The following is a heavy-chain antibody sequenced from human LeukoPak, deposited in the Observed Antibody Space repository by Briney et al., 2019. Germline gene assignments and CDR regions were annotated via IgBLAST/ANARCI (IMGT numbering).Heavy chain of an antibody. CDR2: INPKSGGT. V-gene: IGHV1-2*02. J-gene: IGHJ4*02. CDR3: ARSLGTLGYCCSTSCYTALD. Sequence: GASVKVSCKASGYTFTGYYMYWVRQAPGQGVEWMGWINPKSGGTNYAQKFQGRVTMTRDTSISTAYMELSRLRSDDTAVYYCARSLGTLGYCCSTSCYTALDWGQGTLVTVSS. D-gene: IGHD2-2*02. CDR1: GYTFTGYY.